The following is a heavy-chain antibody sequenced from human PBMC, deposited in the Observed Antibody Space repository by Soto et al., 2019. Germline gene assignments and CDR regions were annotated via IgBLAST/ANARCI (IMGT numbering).Heavy chain of an antibody. CDR2: IYHSGST. Sequence: QVQLQESGPGLVKPSGTLSLTCAVSGASISSSNWWSWVRQPPGKGLEWIGEIYHSGSTNYNPSLMSRVTISVDKSKNQFSLKLSSVTAADTAVYSCARTPWDGYTGYYFDYWGQGTLVTVSS. V-gene: IGHV4-4*02. D-gene: IGHD5-18*01. J-gene: IGHJ4*02. CDR1: GASISSSNW. CDR3: ARTPWDGYTGYYFDY.